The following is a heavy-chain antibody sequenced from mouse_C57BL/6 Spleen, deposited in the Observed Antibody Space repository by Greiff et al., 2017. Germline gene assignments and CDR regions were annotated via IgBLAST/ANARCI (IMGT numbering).Heavy chain of an antibody. CDR3: ARPVVAPDWYFDV. J-gene: IGHJ1*03. CDR1: GFTFSDYG. Sequence: EVTLVESGGGLVKPGGSLKLSCAASGFTFSDYGMHWVRQAPEKGLEWVAYISSGSSTIYYADTVKGRFTISRDNAKNTLFLQMTSLRSEDTAMYYCARPVVAPDWYFDVWGTGTTVTVSS. D-gene: IGHD1-1*01. CDR2: ISSGSSTI. V-gene: IGHV5-17*01.